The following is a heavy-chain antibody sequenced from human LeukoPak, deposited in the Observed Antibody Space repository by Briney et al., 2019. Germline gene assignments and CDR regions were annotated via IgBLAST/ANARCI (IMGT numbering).Heavy chain of an antibody. CDR3: ARHKGSGSNYLNMDV. D-gene: IGHD3-10*01. J-gene: IGHJ6*03. CDR1: GYSFTSYW. V-gene: IGHV5-51*01. Sequence: RGESLKISCKGSGYSFTSYWIGWVRQMPGKGLEWMGIIYPGDSDTRYSPSFQGQVTISADKSISTAYLQWSSLKASDTAMYYCARHKGSGSNYLNMDVWGKGTTVTISS. CDR2: IYPGDSDT.